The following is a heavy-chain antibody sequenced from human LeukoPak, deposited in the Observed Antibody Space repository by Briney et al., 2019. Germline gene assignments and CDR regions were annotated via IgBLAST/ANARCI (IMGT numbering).Heavy chain of an antibody. D-gene: IGHD5-24*01. CDR1: GFSFSSYW. V-gene: IGHV3-74*01. J-gene: IGHJ5*01. CDR2: ISSDGSII. CDR3: AKGESITSAWFDS. Sequence: PGGSLRLSCAASGFSFSSYWMHWVRQAPGKGLVWVSHISSDGSIINYAESVKGRFTISRDNSKNTLYLQINSLRGEDTAVYYCAKGESITSAWFDSWGQGTLVTVSS.